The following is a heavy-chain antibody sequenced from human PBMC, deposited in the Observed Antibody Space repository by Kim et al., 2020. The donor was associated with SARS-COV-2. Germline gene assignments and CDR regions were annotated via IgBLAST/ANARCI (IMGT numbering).Heavy chain of an antibody. D-gene: IGHD4-17*01. CDR3: ARSGGDYFLWYYYYYVDV. CDR2: INSDGSST. CDR1: GFTFSSYW. J-gene: IGHJ6*03. V-gene: IGHV3-74*01. Sequence: GGSLRLSCAASGFTFSSYWMHWVRQAPGKGLVWVSRINSDGSSTSYADSVKGRFAISRDNAKNALYLQMNSLRADDTAVYYCARSGGDYFLWYYYYYVDVWGQGTTVTVSS.